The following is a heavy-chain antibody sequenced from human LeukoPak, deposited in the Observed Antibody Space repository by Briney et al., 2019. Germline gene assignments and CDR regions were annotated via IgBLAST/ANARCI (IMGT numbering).Heavy chain of an antibody. D-gene: IGHD2-15*01. CDR2: ISTYKVTT. J-gene: IGHJ4*02. CDR1: GYTFTNYG. CDR3: ARRVVAATTLFDY. Sequence: ASVKVSCKASGYTFTNYGVCWVRQAPGQGLEWMGWISTYKVTTNYAQKFQGRVTMTTDTSTSTAYLELRSLGSEDTAVYYCARRVVAATTLFDYWGQGTLVTVSS. V-gene: IGHV1-18*04.